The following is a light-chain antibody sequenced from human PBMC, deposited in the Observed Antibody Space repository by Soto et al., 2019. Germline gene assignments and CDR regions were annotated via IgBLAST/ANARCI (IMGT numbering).Light chain of an antibody. V-gene: IGLV2-23*02. CDR3: CSYAGSSTYV. J-gene: IGLJ1*01. CDR2: EVS. CDR1: SGVVGNYDL. Sequence: QSVLTQPASVSGSPGQSIAISCTGASGVVGNYDLVSWYQQYPGKAPKIMIYEVSKRPSGVSSRFSGSKSGNTASLTISGLQAEDEADYYCCSYAGSSTYVFGTGTKVTVL.